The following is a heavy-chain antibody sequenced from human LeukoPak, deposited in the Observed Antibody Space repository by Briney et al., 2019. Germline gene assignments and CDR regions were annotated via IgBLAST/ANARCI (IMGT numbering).Heavy chain of an antibody. D-gene: IGHD3-3*01. CDR3: ARGVVDYSTRSGYFSH. Sequence: SETLSLTCAIYSGSFSDYCWSWIRQPPGRGLEWIGEIYSSGSANYNPSLRGRLAISVDTSKSQFSLKLSSLTAADTAVYFCARGVVDYSTRSGYFSHWGQGPLVAVSS. CDR2: IYSSGSA. V-gene: IGHV4-34*01. CDR1: SGSFSDYC. J-gene: IGHJ4*02.